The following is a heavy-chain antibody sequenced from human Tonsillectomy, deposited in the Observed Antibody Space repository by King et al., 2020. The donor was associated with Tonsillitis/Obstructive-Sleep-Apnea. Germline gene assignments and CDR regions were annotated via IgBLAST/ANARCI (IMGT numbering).Heavy chain of an antibody. J-gene: IGHJ3*02. CDR2: ISSSGSTI. D-gene: IGHD1-26*01. CDR1: GFTFSSYE. Sequence: VQLVESGGGLVQPGGSLRLSCAASGFTFSSYEMNWVRQAPGKGLEWVSYISSSGSTIYYADSVKGRFTISRDNAKNSLYLLMNSLRAEDTAVYYCARVKWELLPAFDIWGQGTMVTVSS. CDR3: ARVKWELLPAFDI. V-gene: IGHV3-48*03.